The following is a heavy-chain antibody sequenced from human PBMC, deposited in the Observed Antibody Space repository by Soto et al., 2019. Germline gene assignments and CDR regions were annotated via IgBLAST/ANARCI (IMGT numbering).Heavy chain of an antibody. Sequence: EVQLLESGGGLVQPGGSLRLSCAASGFTFSSYAMSWVRQAPGKGLEWVSAISGSGGSTYYADSVKGRFTISRDNSKNTLYLKMNSLRAEDTAVYYCARYYLAAWLLPYWGQGTLVTVSS. CDR3: ARYYLAAWLLPY. J-gene: IGHJ4*02. D-gene: IGHD3-22*01. CDR1: GFTFSSYA. V-gene: IGHV3-23*01. CDR2: ISGSGGST.